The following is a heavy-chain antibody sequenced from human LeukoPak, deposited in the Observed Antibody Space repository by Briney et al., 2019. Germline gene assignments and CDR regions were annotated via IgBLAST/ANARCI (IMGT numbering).Heavy chain of an antibody. D-gene: IGHD6-19*01. CDR2: IYYSGST. CDR3: ASYSSGWSANYYYYGMDV. CDR1: GGSISSYY. Sequence: SETLSLTCTVSGGSISSYYWSWIRQPPGKGLEWIGYIYYSGSTNYNPSLKSRVTISVDTSKNQFSRKLSSVTAADTAVYYCASYSSGWSANYYYYGMDVWGQGTTVTVSS. V-gene: IGHV4-59*08. J-gene: IGHJ6*02.